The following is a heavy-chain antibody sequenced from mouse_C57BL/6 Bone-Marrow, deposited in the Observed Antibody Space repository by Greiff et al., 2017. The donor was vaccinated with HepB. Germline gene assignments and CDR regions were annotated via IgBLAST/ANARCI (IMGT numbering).Heavy chain of an antibody. CDR1: GFTFSSYA. J-gene: IGHJ1*03. V-gene: IGHV5-9-1*02. D-gene: IGHD1-1*01. CDR2: ISSGGDYI. CDR3: TRDYYYGSSYLYWYFDV. Sequence: EVHLVESGEGLVKPGGSLKLSCAASGFTFSSYAMSWVRQTPEKRLEWVAYISSGGDYIYYADTVKGRFTISRDNARNTLYLQMSSLKSEDTAMYYCTRDYYYGSSYLYWYFDVWGTGTTVTVSS.